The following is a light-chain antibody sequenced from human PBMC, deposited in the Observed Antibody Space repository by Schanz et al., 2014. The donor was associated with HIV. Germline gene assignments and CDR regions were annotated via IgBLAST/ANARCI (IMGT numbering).Light chain of an antibody. V-gene: IGLV2-14*03. CDR2: DVS. Sequence: QSALTQPASVAGSPGQPITISCTGTSSDIGGYNYVSWYQQHPGIAPKLMIYDVSNRPSGVSNRFSGSKSGNTASLTISGLQAEDEADYYCNSYTSSSTLYVFGTGTKLTVL. CDR3: NSYTSSSTLYV. J-gene: IGLJ1*01. CDR1: SSDIGGYNY.